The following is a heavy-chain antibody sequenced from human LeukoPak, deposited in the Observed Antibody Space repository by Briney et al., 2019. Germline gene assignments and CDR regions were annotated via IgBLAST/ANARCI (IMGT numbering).Heavy chain of an antibody. Sequence: SGGSLRLSCAASGFTVSSNYMSWVRQAPGKGLEWVSVIYSGGSTYYADSVKGRFTISRDNSKNTLYLQMNSLRAEDTAVYYCARATYYYGSGTTVHYYYGMDVWGQGTTVTVSS. D-gene: IGHD3-10*01. V-gene: IGHV3-66*01. CDR1: GFTVSSNY. CDR2: IYSGGST. CDR3: ARATYYYGSGTTVHYYYGMDV. J-gene: IGHJ6*02.